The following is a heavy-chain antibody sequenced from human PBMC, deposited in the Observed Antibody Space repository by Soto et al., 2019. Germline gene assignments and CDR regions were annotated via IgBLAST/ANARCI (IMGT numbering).Heavy chain of an antibody. CDR1: GGTFSSYA. Sequence: QLQLVQSGAEVKKPGSSVKVSCKASGGTFSSYAFSWVRQAPGQGLEWMGGIIPIFGRANYAKKFQGRVTITANEYTSTGYMEMRSLRPEHTAVYYCARDPTYSDNGMVGRDKYGMDVWGQGTTVTVSS. D-gene: IGHD2-15*01. CDR3: ARDPTYSDNGMVGRDKYGMDV. J-gene: IGHJ6*02. V-gene: IGHV1-69*12. CDR2: IIPIFGRA.